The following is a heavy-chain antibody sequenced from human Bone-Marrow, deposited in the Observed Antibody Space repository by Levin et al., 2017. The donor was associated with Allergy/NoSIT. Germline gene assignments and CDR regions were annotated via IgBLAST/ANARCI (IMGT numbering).Heavy chain of an antibody. J-gene: IGHJ4*02. Sequence: ASVKVSCKPSGYPFSNYFLAWVRQAPGQGPEWMGWINPDTGDTDYAQKFQDRVTMTRDTSISTAFMALRGLRSDDAAVYYCVRSRSFYFDKWGQGALITVSS. CDR2: INPDTGDT. CDR3: VRSRSFYFDK. V-gene: IGHV1-2*02. CDR1: GYPFSNYF. D-gene: IGHD3-3*02.